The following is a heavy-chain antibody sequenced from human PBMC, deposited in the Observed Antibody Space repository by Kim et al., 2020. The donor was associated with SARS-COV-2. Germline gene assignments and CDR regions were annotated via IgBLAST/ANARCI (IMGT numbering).Heavy chain of an antibody. V-gene: IGHV1-24*01. CDR3: ATGGEQWLVKFGY. Sequence: YAQKFQGRVTMTEDTSTDTAYMELSSLRSEDTAVYYCATGGEQWLVKFGYWGQGTLVTVSS. D-gene: IGHD6-19*01. J-gene: IGHJ4*02.